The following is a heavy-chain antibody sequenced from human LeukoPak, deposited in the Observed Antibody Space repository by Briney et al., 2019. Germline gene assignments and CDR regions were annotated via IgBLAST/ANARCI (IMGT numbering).Heavy chain of an antibody. CDR3: ARGEGSRYYYDSSGYPDAFDI. J-gene: IGHJ3*02. Sequence: SQTLSLTCTVSGGSISSGDYYWSWIRQPPGKGLEGIGYIYYSGSTYYTPSLKRRVTISVDTSKKQFSLKLSSVTAADTAVYYCARGEGSRYYYDSSGYPDAFDIWGQGTMVTVSS. D-gene: IGHD3-22*01. CDR2: IYYSGST. CDR1: GGSISSGDYY. V-gene: IGHV4-30-4*08.